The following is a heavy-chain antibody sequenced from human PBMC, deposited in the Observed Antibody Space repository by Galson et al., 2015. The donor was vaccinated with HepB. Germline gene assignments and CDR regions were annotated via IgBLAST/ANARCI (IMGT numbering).Heavy chain of an antibody. CDR2: ITGSSSAT. D-gene: IGHD2-15*01. Sequence: CLRLSCADSGFAVTTSSMTWVRQAPGEGREGGAAITGSSSATYYAESVRGRFTISRDNSKNTLYLQMNGLRAEDTAIYYCAKLFGDSCSDSNCPDYWGRGTLVTVST. CDR1: GFAVTTSS. J-gene: IGHJ4*02. V-gene: IGHV3-23*01. CDR3: AKLFGDSCSDSNCPDY.